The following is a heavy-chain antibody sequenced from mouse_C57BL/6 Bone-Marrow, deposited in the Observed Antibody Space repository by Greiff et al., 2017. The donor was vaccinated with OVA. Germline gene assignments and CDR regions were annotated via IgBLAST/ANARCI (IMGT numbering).Heavy chain of an antibody. Sequence: VKLQESGPGLVQPSQSLSITCTVSGFSLTSYGVHWVRQSPGKGLEWLGVIWSGGSTDYNAAFISRLSISKDNSKSQVFFKMNSLQADDTAIYYCARDSSGYAWFAYWGQGTLVTVSA. V-gene: IGHV2-2*01. J-gene: IGHJ3*01. D-gene: IGHD3-2*02. CDR1: GFSLTSYG. CDR2: IWSGGST. CDR3: ARDSSGYAWFAY.